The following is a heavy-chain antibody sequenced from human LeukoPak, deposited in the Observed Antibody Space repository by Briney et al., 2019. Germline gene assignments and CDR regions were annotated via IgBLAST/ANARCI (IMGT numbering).Heavy chain of an antibody. V-gene: IGHV1-18*01. D-gene: IGHD2-15*01. CDR2: IRAYNGNT. CDR1: GYTFTSDG. Sequence: ASMKVSCKASGYTFTSDGISWGRQGPGQGLEWVGWIRAYNGNTNYAQKLQGRVTMTTDTSTSTAYMELRSLRSDDTAVYYCARVGYCSGGSCSYYFDYWGQGTLVTVSS. J-gene: IGHJ4*02. CDR3: ARVGYCSGGSCSYYFDY.